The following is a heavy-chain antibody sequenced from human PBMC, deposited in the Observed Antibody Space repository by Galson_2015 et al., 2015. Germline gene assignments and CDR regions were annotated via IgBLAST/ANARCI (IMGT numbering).Heavy chain of an antibody. Sequence: LILSCAASGFPFSSYGMQWVRQAPGAALEWVAIIWYDGSYKYYADSVKGRFTISRDNSKDTLYLQMNSLRATDTAVYYCVSLTYSYGSADSWGQGSLVTVSA. CDR3: VSLTYSYGSADS. CDR2: IWYDGSYK. V-gene: IGHV3-33*01. D-gene: IGHD3-10*01. J-gene: IGHJ4*02. CDR1: GFPFSSYG.